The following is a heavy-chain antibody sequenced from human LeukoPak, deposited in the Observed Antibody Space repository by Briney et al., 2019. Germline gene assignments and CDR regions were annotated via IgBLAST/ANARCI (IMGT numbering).Heavy chain of an antibody. CDR1: GFTFSNAW. V-gene: IGHV3-15*01. CDR2: IKSKTDGGTT. Sequence: GGSLRLSCAASGFTFSNAWMSWVRQAPGKGLEWVGRIKSKTDGGTTDYAAPVKGRFTISRDDSKNTLYLQMNSLKTEDTAVYYCTTGDYYDSSGPVDLDYWGQGTLVTVSS. J-gene: IGHJ4*02. CDR3: TTGDYYDSSGPVDLDY. D-gene: IGHD3-22*01.